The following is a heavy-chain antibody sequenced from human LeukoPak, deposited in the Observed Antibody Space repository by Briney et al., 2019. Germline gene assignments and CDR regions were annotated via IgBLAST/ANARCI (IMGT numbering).Heavy chain of an antibody. V-gene: IGHV4-59*01. Sequence: SETLSLTCTVSGDSISSYYWSWIRQPPGKGLEWIGYVPYTGTTNYNPSLKSRVTISVDTSKNQFSLKLTSVTAADTDVYYCARGAMVRGVPMGVWGTGTTAIVTS. J-gene: IGHJ6*04. CDR2: VPYTGTT. CDR3: ARGAMVRGVPMGV. D-gene: IGHD3-10*01. CDR1: GDSISSYY.